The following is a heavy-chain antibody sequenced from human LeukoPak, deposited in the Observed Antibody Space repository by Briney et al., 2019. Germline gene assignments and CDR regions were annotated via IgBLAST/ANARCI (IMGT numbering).Heavy chain of an antibody. Sequence: PGGSLRLSCAASGFTFSKYWMTWVRQAPGRWLEWVANIKPDGSDQFYVDSVKGRFTISRDNAKNSLYLQMNSLRAEDTALYYCAKDVAAAGKGLYGMDVWGQGTTVTVSS. CDR1: GFTFSKYW. V-gene: IGHV3-7*03. CDR3: AKDVAAAGKGLYGMDV. CDR2: IKPDGSDQ. D-gene: IGHD6-13*01. J-gene: IGHJ6*02.